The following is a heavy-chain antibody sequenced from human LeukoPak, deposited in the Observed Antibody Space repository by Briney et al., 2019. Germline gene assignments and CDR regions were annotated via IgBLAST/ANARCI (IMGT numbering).Heavy chain of an antibody. V-gene: IGHV4-59*12. D-gene: IGHD3-9*01. CDR1: GGSISSYY. J-gene: IGHJ4*02. Sequence: SETLSLTCTVSGGSISSYYWSWIRQPPGKGLEWIGYIYYSGSTNYNPSLKSRVTISVDRSKNQFSLKLSSVTAADTAVYYCARGHDVLTSHDYFDYWGQGTLVTVSS. CDR3: ARGHDVLTSHDYFDY. CDR2: IYYSGST.